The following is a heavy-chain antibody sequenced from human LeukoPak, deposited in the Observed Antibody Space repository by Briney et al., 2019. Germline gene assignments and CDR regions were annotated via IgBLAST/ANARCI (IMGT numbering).Heavy chain of an antibody. V-gene: IGHV3-48*01. J-gene: IGHJ5*02. CDR2: ISVTGGSI. CDR1: GFTFSTYS. D-gene: IGHD2-15*01. Sequence: PGGSLRLSCAASGFTFSTYSMNWVRQAPGKGLGWISYISVTGGSIYYADSVRGRFTISRDNAKNSLYLQMNILRAEDTAIYYCARDTGYCSRGRCYDWFDPWGQGTLVTVSS. CDR3: ARDTGYCSRGRCYDWFDP.